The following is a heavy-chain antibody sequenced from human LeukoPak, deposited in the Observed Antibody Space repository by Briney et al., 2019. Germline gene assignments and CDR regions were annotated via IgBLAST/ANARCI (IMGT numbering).Heavy chain of an antibody. Sequence: GRSLRLSCAASGFTFSSYAMHWVRLTPGKGLDWVAVILPDGRNEYYADSVKGRFRISRDNSKNTLFLQMNTLGTEDTALYYCAKDGNYGSASYFNYYFDYWGQGTLATVSS. V-gene: IGHV3-30*18. D-gene: IGHD3-10*01. CDR2: ILPDGRNE. CDR1: GFTFSSYA. J-gene: IGHJ4*02. CDR3: AKDGNYGSASYFNYYFDY.